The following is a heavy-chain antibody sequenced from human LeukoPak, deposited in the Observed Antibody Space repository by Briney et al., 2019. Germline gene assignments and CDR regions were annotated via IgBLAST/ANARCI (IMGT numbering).Heavy chain of an antibody. CDR2: INHSGST. CDR1: GGSISSYY. CDR3: ARGIPSTWYSSGWIRE. Sequence: PSETLSLTCTVSGGSISSYYWSWIRQPPGKGLEWIGEINHSGSTNYNPSLKSRVTISVDTSKNQFSLKLSSVTAADTAVYYCARGIPSTWYSSGWIREWGQGTLVTVSS. V-gene: IGHV4-34*01. D-gene: IGHD6-19*01. J-gene: IGHJ4*02.